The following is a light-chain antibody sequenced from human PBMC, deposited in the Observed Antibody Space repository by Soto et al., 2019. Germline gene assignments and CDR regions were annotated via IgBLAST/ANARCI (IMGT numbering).Light chain of an antibody. J-gene: IGKJ2*01. CDR2: VSS. CDR3: KQYGNSPMYT. V-gene: IGKV3-20*01. CDR1: QIVSTIY. Sequence: EIVLAQAPATLSLSPGERATLSCRATQIVSTIYLASYQQKPGQAPRLLIYVSSSRTPGIPDRLSGSGSGTEFKLTTSRLQHEDSAAYYCKQYGNSPMYTFGQGT.